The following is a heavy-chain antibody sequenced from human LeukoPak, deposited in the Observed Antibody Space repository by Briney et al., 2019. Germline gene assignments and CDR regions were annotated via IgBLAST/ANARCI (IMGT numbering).Heavy chain of an antibody. CDR1: GYSISSGYY. CDR3: ARHCKQLWLLEYYYYMDV. J-gene: IGHJ6*03. CDR2: IYHSGST. D-gene: IGHD5-18*01. Sequence: KPSETLSLTCAVSGYSISSGYYWGWIRQPPGEGLEWIGSIYHSGSTYYNPSLKSRVTISVDTSKNQFSLKLSSVTAADTAVYCCARHCKQLWLLEYYYYMDVWGKGTTVTVSS. V-gene: IGHV4-38-2*01.